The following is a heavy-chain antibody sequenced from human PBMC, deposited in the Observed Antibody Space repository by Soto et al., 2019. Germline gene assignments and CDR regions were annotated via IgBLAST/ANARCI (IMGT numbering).Heavy chain of an antibody. Sequence: VQLVQSGAEVKQPGSSVKVSCTFSGGPLTSYTFSWMRQAAGQGLQWMGRMIAVVGLAEPAQKFQDRLTLTADTDTNTVHMELKKLRFEDTPEYCSVRDDGSEIHWFAPWGQGTQGTVSS. J-gene: IGHJ5*02. CDR1: GGPLTSYT. V-gene: IGHV1-69*08. CDR3: VRDDGSEIHWFAP. CDR2: MIAVVGLA.